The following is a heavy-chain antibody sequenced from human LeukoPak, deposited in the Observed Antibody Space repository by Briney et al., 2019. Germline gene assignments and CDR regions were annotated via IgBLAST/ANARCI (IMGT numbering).Heavy chain of an antibody. J-gene: IGHJ5*02. CDR2: INPNSGGT. V-gene: IGHV1-2*02. CDR3: ARDLWLGGNWFDP. CDR1: GYTFTGYY. D-gene: IGHD3-10*01. Sequence: ASVKVSCKASGYTFTGYYMHWVRQAPGQGLEWMGWINPNSGGTNYAQKFQGRVTMTRDTSISTAYMELSRLRSDDTAVYYCARDLWLGGNWFDPWGQGTLVTVSS.